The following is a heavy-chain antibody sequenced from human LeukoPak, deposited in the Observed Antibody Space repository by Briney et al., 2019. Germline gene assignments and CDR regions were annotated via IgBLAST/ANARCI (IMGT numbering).Heavy chain of an antibody. D-gene: IGHD4-17*01. CDR1: RFTVSSNY. Sequence: GGSLRLSCAASRFTVSSNYMSWVRQAPGKGLEWVSVIFSGGTTYYADSVKGRFTISRDNSKHTLYLQMNSLRAQDTAAYYCARGLTGRTVTFYFGYWGQGTLVTVSS. CDR3: ARGLTGRTVTFYFGY. V-gene: IGHV3-53*01. J-gene: IGHJ4*02. CDR2: IFSGGTT.